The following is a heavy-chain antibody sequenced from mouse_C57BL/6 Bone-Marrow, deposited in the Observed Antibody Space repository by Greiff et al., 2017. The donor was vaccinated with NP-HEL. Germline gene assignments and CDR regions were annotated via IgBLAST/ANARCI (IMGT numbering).Heavy chain of an antibody. J-gene: IGHJ4*01. CDR1: GFNINDHY. V-gene: IGHV14-2*01. CDR2: IDPEDGET. CDR3: ARGAYYAMDY. Sequence: EVHLVESGAELVKPGASVKLSCTASGFNINDHYMHWVKQRTEQGLEWIGRIDPEDGETKYAPKFQGKATITVDTSSNTAYLQLSSLASEDTAVYYWARGAYYAMDYWGQGTSVTVSS.